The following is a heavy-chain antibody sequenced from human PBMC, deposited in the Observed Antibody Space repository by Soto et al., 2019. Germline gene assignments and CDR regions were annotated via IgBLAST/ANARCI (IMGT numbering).Heavy chain of an antibody. Sequence: QVQLVQSGAEVKKPGASVKVSCKASGYTFTSYAMHWVRQAPGQRLEWMGWINAGNGNRKYSQKFQGRVTITRDTSASTAYMELSSLRSEDTAVYSWPRDSPPSDYWGQGTLVTVSS. V-gene: IGHV1-3*01. CDR2: INAGNGNR. J-gene: IGHJ4*02. CDR1: GYTFTSYA. CDR3: PRDSPPSDY.